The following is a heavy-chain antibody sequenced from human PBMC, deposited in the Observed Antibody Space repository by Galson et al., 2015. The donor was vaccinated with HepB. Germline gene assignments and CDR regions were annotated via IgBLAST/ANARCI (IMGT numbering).Heavy chain of an antibody. D-gene: IGHD2-2*01. CDR3: ARAGVVVPGAMIPPSGAFDI. J-gene: IGHJ3*02. Sequence: SLRLSCAASGFTFSSYAMHWVRQAPGKGLEYVSAVSSNGGSTYYADSVKGRFAISRDNSKNALYLQMASLRAEDMAVYYCARAGVVVPGAMIPPSGAFDIWGQGTVVTVSS. CDR2: VSSNGGST. V-gene: IGHV3-64*02. CDR1: GFTFSSYA.